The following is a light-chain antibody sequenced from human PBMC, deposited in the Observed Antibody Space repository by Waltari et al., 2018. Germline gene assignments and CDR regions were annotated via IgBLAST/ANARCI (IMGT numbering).Light chain of an antibody. V-gene: IGKV1-39*01. CDR3: QQTASAPIT. J-gene: IGKJ1*01. Sequence: DIQMTQSPSSLSASVGDRVTITCRASQNTFNSLYWYHPKPGKAPKLLISSASILQSGVPSRCGGSGCGTDFALNITGLQPEDFGTYYCQQTASAPITFGRGTKVDIK. CDR2: SAS. CDR1: QNTFNS.